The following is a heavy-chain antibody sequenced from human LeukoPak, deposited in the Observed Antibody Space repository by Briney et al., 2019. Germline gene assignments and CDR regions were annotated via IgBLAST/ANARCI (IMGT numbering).Heavy chain of an antibody. CDR3: AKETNYYDSSGPLDY. V-gene: IGHV3-9*01. D-gene: IGHD3-22*01. CDR2: STWNGDII. Sequence: PGRSLRLSCAASGFTFDDYAMHWVRQAPGKGLEWVSGSTWNGDIIAYADSVNGRFTVSRDNAKNSLYLQMNSLRAEDTALYYCAKETNYYDSSGPLDYWGQGTLVTVSS. CDR1: GFTFDDYA. J-gene: IGHJ4*02.